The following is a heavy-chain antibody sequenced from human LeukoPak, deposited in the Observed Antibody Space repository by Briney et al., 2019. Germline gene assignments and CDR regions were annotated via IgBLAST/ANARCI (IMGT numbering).Heavy chain of an antibody. Sequence: RASVKVSCKASGYTFTSYYMHWVRQAPGQRLEWMGIINPSGGSTSYAQKFQGRVHMTRDTSPSTVYMELSSLRSEDTAVYYCARDLGKREVGATSYYYYGMDVWGQGTTVTVSS. J-gene: IGHJ6*02. CDR1: GYTFTSYY. V-gene: IGHV1-46*01. CDR2: INPSGGST. CDR3: ARDLGKREVGATSYYYYGMDV. D-gene: IGHD1-26*01.